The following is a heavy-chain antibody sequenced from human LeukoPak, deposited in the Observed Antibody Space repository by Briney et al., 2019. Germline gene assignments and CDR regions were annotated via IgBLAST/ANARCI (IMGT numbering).Heavy chain of an antibody. CDR1: GGSISSSSYY. V-gene: IGHV4-39*07. D-gene: IGHD2-15*01. Sequence: SETLSLTCTVSGGSISSSSYYWGWIRQPPGKGLEWIGSIYYSGSTYYNPSLKSRVTISVDTSKNQFSLKLSSVTAADTAVYYCARDGGPFDYWGQGTLVTVSS. J-gene: IGHJ4*02. CDR3: ARDGGPFDY. CDR2: IYYSGST.